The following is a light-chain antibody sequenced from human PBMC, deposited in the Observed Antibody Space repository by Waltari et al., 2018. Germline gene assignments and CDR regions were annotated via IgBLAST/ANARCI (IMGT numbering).Light chain of an antibody. Sequence: DIQMTQSPSSLSASVGDRVTITCQASQDINNYLNWYQWKPGKAPKLLIYGASNLETGVPSRFRGTGSGTDFTFTISSLQPEDIATYYCQQYDNLPRTFGQGTKVEIK. J-gene: IGKJ1*01. CDR1: QDINNY. CDR3: QQYDNLPRT. V-gene: IGKV1-33*01. CDR2: GAS.